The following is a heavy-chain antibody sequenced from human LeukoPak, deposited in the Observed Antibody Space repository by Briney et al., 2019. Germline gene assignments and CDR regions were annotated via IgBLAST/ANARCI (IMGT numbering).Heavy chain of an antibody. CDR2: IKQDGSEK. D-gene: IGHD3-22*01. CDR3: ARDARSGSSGYYSGDDAFDI. V-gene: IGHV3-7*01. CDR1: GFTFSSYW. J-gene: IGHJ3*02. Sequence: GGSLRLSCAASGFTFSSYWMSWVRQAPGKGLEWVANIKQDGSEKYYVDSVKGRFTISRDNAKNPLYLQMNSLRAEDTAVYYCARDARSGSSGYYSGDDAFDIWGQGTMVTVSS.